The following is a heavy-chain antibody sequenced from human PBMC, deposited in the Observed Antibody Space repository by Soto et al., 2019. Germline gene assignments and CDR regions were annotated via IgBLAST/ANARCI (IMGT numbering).Heavy chain of an antibody. D-gene: IGHD3-10*01. CDR1: GFTVSSNH. J-gene: IGHJ4*02. CDR2: IDSGGRT. CDR3: TADAKGIPFDY. Sequence: EVQLVETGGDLIQPGGSLRLSCAVSGFTVSSNHMSWVRKAPGKGLEWVSIIDSGGRTYYAASVKGRFTISRDTSKSTLFLQMNSLRVEDSAVYYCTADAKGIPFDYWGQGTLVTVSS. V-gene: IGHV3-53*02.